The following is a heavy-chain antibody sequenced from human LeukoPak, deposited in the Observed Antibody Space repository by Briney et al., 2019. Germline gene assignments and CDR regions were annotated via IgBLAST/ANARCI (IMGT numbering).Heavy chain of an antibody. CDR1: GGSISSYY. J-gene: IGHJ3*02. Sequence: SETLSLTCTVSGGSISSYYWSWIRQPPGKGLEWIGYIYYSGSTNYNPSLKSRVTISVDTSKNQFSLKLSSVTAADTAVYYCARLIGSSGGWYAKWQTPTDDAFDIWGQGTMVTVSS. D-gene: IGHD6-19*01. CDR3: ARLIGSSGGWYAKWQTPTDDAFDI. V-gene: IGHV4-59*08. CDR2: IYYSGST.